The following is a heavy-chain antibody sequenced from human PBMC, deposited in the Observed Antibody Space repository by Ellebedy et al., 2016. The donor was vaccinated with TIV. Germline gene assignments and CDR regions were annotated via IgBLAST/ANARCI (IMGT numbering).Heavy chain of an antibody. CDR3: GRDRRDGYTDY. CDR1: GFIFSDYY. J-gene: IGHJ4*02. V-gene: IGHV3-11*06. Sequence: GESLKISCTASGFIFSDYYMSWIRQAPGKGLEWVSYISYSRTYTNYADSVKGRFTISSDNAKNSLYLQMNSLRAEDTAVYFCGRDRRDGYTDYWGQGILVTVSS. D-gene: IGHD5-24*01. CDR2: ISYSRTYT.